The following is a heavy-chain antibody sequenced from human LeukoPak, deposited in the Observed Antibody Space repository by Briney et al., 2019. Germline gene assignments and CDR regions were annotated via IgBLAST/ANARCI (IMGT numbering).Heavy chain of an antibody. Sequence: GGSLSLSCAASGFTFSSYAMSWVRQAPGKGLEWVSAISGSGGSTYYADSVKGRFTISRDNSKNTLYLQMNSLRAEDTAVYYCAEMGGYSGYGPLDYWGQGTLVTVSS. CDR1: GFTFSSYA. J-gene: IGHJ4*02. CDR3: AEMGGYSGYGPLDY. D-gene: IGHD5-12*01. V-gene: IGHV3-23*01. CDR2: ISGSGGST.